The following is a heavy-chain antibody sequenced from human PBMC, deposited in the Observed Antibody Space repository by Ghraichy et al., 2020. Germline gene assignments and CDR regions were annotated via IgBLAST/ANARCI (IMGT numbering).Heavy chain of an antibody. CDR3: ARLSSTYAFDT. D-gene: IGHD6-19*01. V-gene: IGHV4-59*12. J-gene: IGHJ3*02. CDR1: GGSINFYY. Sequence: GSLRLSCTVSGGSINFYYWSWMRQAPGKGLEWIAFIHYTGTTNYEPSLESRVTLSVDMSKNQFSLKLRSVTVADTAVYYCARLSSTYAFDTWGQGTTVTVSS. CDR2: IHYTGTT.